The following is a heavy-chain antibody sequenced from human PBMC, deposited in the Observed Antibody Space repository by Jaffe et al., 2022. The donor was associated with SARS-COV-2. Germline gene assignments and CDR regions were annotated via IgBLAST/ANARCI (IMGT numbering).Heavy chain of an antibody. Sequence: EVQLVESGGGLVQPGGSLRLACAASGFTLSSYWMHWVRQAPGKGLVWVSRIKGDGSSISYADSVKGRFTISRDNAKNTLYLQLNSLRAEDTAVYYCARGFSSDGSTRHDYWGQGTLVTVSS. CDR3: ARGFSSDGSTRHDY. CDR1: GFTLSSYW. J-gene: IGHJ4*02. V-gene: IGHV3-74*01. CDR2: IKGDGSSI.